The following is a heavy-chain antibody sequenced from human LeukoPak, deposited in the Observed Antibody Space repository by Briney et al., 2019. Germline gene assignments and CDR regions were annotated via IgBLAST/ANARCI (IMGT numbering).Heavy chain of an antibody. Sequence: SETLSLTCTVSGGSISSSTYYWGWIRQPPGKGLEWIGSIYYSGSTYYNPSLKSRVTISVDTSKNQFSLKLSSATAADTAVYCARISSDWPHYYMDVWGKGTTVTVSS. D-gene: IGHD6-19*01. J-gene: IGHJ6*03. V-gene: IGHV4-39*01. CDR2: IYYSGST. CDR1: GGSISSSTYY. CDR3: ARISSDWPHYYMDV.